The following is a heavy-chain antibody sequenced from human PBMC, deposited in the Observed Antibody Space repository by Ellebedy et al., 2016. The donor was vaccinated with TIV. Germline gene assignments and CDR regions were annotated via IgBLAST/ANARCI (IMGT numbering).Heavy chain of an antibody. Sequence: PGGSLRLSCAASGFTVNSYFMSWVRQAPGKGLEWVSIIYRDGGTNYTDSALGRFTISRDNSENTLYLQMDSLRAEETAVYYCARDPGGGGNYGDNWFDPWGQGTLVTVTS. CDR3: ARDPGGGGNYGDNWFDP. V-gene: IGHV3-66*01. D-gene: IGHD4-17*01. CDR1: GFTVNSYF. CDR2: IYRDGGT. J-gene: IGHJ5*02.